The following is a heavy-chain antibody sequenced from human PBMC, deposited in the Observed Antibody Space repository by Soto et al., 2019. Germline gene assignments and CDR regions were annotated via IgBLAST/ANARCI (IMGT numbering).Heavy chain of an antibody. Sequence: QVQLVQSGAEVKKPGSSVKVSCKASGGTFSSYAISWVRQAPGQGLEWMGGIIPIFGTANYAQKFQGRVTITADESTSTAYMELSSLRSEDTAEYYCARVLRDGGYYYAFAFDIWGQGTMVTVSS. CDR2: IIPIFGTA. J-gene: IGHJ3*02. V-gene: IGHV1-69*12. CDR1: GGTFSSYA. CDR3: ARVLRDGGYYYAFAFDI. D-gene: IGHD3-22*01.